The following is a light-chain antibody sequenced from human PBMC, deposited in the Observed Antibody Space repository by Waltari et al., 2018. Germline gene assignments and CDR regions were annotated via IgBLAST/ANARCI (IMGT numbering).Light chain of an antibody. CDR3: QEYGFSSWT. CDR2: GAS. Sequence: EVLLTQSSGTLSLSPGERATLSCRASQAISTYLAWYQQKPGQAPRLIISGASRRATGIPDRFSGSVSGTDFTLTITRVETEDSAIYFCQEYGFSSWTFGQGTKVEI. V-gene: IGKV3-20*01. J-gene: IGKJ1*01. CDR1: QAISTY.